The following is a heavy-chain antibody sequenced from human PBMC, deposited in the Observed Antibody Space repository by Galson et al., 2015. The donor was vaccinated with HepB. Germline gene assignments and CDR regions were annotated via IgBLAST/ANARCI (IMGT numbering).Heavy chain of an antibody. CDR1: GYTFTNYA. D-gene: IGHD6-25*01. CDR3: ARGFQGGIDF. CDR2: INGDNDNT. J-gene: IGHJ4*02. V-gene: IGHV1-3*01. Sequence: SVKVSCKASGYTFTNYAIHWVRQAPGQRLEWLGWINGDNDNTIYSERFQGRVTITRDTSASTVYMELSSLRSEDTAVYYCARGFQGGIDFWGQGALVTVSS.